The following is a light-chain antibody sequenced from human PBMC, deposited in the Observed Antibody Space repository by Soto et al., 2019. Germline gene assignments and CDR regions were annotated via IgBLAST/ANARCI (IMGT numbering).Light chain of an antibody. CDR3: QHYGSTPWS. V-gene: IGKV3-20*01. J-gene: IGKJ1*01. Sequence: EVVLTQSPGPLSLSPGERATLSCRASPRVSSTYLAWYQQRPGQAPRLLIYGASTRATDIPDRISGSGSGTDFTLTVSRLEPEDFAVYYCQHYGSTPWSFGQGTKVEIK. CDR1: PRVSSTY. CDR2: GAS.